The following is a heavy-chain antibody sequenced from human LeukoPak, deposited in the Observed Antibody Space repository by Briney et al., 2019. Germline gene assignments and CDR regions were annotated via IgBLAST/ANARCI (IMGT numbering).Heavy chain of an antibody. CDR3: ASSRGSGSYYAPPDY. D-gene: IGHD3-10*01. V-gene: IGHV3-53*01. J-gene: IGHJ4*02. CDR1: GFTVSSNY. Sequence: GGSRRLSCAASGFTVSSNYMSWVRQAPGKGLEWVSVIYSGGSTYYADSVKGRFTISRDNAKNSLYLQMNSLRAEVTALYHCASSRGSGSYYAPPDYWGQGTLVTVSS. CDR2: IYSGGST.